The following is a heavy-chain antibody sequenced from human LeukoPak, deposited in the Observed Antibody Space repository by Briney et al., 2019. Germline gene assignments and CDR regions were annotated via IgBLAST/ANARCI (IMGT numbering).Heavy chain of an antibody. Sequence: ASVKVSCKASGYTFTGYYMHWVRQAPGQGLEWMGWINPNSGGTNYAQKFQGRVTMTRDTSISTAYMELSRLRSDDTAVYYCVRKAVAGRWFDPWGQGTLVTVSS. CDR2: INPNSGGT. V-gene: IGHV1-2*02. D-gene: IGHD6-19*01. CDR1: GYTFTGYY. CDR3: VRKAVAGRWFDP. J-gene: IGHJ5*02.